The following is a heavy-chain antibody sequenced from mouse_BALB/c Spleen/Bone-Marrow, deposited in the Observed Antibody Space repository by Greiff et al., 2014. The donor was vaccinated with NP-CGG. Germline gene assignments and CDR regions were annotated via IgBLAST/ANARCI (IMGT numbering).Heavy chain of an antibody. J-gene: IGHJ2*01. CDR1: GYTFTTYP. CDR3: ARRDGYYFDY. D-gene: IGHD2-3*01. CDR2: FYPYNDDT. Sequence: QVTLKESGAELVKPGASVKMSCKAFGYTFTTYPIEWMKQNHGKSLEWIGNFYPYNDDTKYNEKFKGKAKLTVEKPSSTVYLELSRLTSDASAVYYCARRDGYYFDYWGQGTTLTVSS. V-gene: IGHV1-47*01.